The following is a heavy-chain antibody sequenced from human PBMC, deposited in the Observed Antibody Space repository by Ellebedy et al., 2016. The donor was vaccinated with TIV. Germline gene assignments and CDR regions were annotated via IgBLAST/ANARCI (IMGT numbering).Heavy chain of an antibody. J-gene: IGHJ4*02. CDR2: IWYDGSNK. CDR3: AKDKGNVRGDLDY. CDR1: GFTFSSYG. V-gene: IGHV3-33*06. Sequence: GESLKISXAVSGFTFSSYGMHWVSQAPGKGLEWVAVIWYDGSNKYYADSVKGRFTISRDNSKNTLYLQMNSLKAEDTAVYYCAKDKGNVRGDLDYWGQGTLVTVSP. D-gene: IGHD3-10*02.